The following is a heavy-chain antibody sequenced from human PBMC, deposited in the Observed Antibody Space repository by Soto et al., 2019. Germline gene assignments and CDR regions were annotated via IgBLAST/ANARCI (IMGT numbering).Heavy chain of an antibody. V-gene: IGHV5-51*01. CDR3: ARWYHILSCYADHRDLLSVPARRSSDL. CDR2: IYPGDSDT. CDR1: GYSFTSYW. J-gene: IGHJ2*01. D-gene: IGHD3-9*01. Sequence: GESLKISCKGSGYSFTSYWIGWVRQMPGKGLEWMGIIYPGDSDTRYSPSFQGQVTISADKSISTAYLQWSSLKASDTAMYYCARWYHILSCYADHRDLLSVPARRSSDL.